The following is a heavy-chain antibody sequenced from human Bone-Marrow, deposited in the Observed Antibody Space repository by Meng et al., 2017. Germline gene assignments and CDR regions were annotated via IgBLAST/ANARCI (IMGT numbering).Heavy chain of an antibody. CDR1: GGSISSSNW. V-gene: IGHV4-4*02. Sequence: QVQLQESGPGLVKPSGTLSLTCAVSGGSISSSNWWSWVRQPPGKGLEWIGEIYHSGSTNYNPSRKSRVTISVDKSKNQFSLKLSSVTAADTAVYYCARVSLQATIAAAGVVWFDPWGQGTLVTVSS. CDR3: ARVSLQATIAAAGVVWFDP. D-gene: IGHD6-13*01. CDR2: IYHSGST. J-gene: IGHJ5*02.